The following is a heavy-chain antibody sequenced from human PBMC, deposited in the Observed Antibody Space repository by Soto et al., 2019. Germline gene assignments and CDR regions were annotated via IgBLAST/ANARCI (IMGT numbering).Heavy chain of an antibody. CDR3: ARVPSGYYPTLDY. V-gene: IGHV3-33*01. CDR1: AFTFSSYG. Sequence: QVQLVESGGGVVQPGRSLRLSCTASAFTFSSYGMHWVRQAPGKGLEWVAVIWYDGSNRYYADSVKGRFTISRDNSKNTLYLQMHSLRAEDTAVYYCARVPSGYYPTLDYWGQGTLVTVSS. CDR2: IWYDGSNR. D-gene: IGHD3-22*01. J-gene: IGHJ4*02.